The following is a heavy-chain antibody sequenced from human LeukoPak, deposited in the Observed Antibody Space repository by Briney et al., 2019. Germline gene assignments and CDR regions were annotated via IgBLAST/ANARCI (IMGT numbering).Heavy chain of an antibody. Sequence: QPGGSLRLSCAASGFTFSSYGVHWVRQAPGKGLEWVAVIWYDGSNKYYADSVKGRFTISRDNSKNTLYLQMNSLRAEDTAVYYCARDSGYDLNGMDVWGQGTTVTVSS. CDR2: IWYDGSNK. CDR1: GFTFSSYG. V-gene: IGHV3-33*01. J-gene: IGHJ6*02. D-gene: IGHD5-12*01. CDR3: ARDSGYDLNGMDV.